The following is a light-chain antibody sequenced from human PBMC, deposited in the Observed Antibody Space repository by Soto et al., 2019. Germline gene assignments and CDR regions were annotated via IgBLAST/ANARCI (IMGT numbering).Light chain of an antibody. CDR1: QGIGDT. Sequence: ELVLTPSPATLSVSPGDGATLSCRASQGIGDTLAWYQQKPGQAPRLLIYGASRRATGIPDRFSGSASGTDFTLTISRLEPEDFAVYFCQQYSNLPMTFGQGTRLEIK. CDR3: QQYSNLPMT. CDR2: GAS. J-gene: IGKJ5*01. V-gene: IGKV3-20*01.